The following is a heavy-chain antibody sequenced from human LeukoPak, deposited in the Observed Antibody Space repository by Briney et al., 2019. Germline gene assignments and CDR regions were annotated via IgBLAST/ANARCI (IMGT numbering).Heavy chain of an antibody. Sequence: GGSLRLSCEGFRFPFSDYWVGWVRQAPGKGLEWVAKIKDDGSQKNYKPSVRGRFTISRDNAKASVFLQMNSLSSEDSGVYYCARRNLATGWSFDSWGQGTLVTVSS. CDR3: ARRNLATGWSFDS. CDR1: RFPFSDYW. CDR2: IKDDGSQK. J-gene: IGHJ4*02. V-gene: IGHV3-7*01. D-gene: IGHD2-15*01.